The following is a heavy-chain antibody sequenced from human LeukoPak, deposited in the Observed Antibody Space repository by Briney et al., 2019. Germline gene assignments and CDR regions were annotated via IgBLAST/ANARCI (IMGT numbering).Heavy chain of an antibody. CDR1: GGSISSYY. CDR3: ARTDYGSGSSIDY. CDR2: FYSGGST. V-gene: IGHV4-4*07. Sequence: SETLSLTCTVSGGSISSYYWSWIRQPAGKGLEWIGRFYSGGSTDYNPSLKSRVTMSVDTSKNQFSLKLSSVTAADTAVYYCARTDYGSGSSIDYWGQGTLVTVSS. D-gene: IGHD3-10*01. J-gene: IGHJ4*02.